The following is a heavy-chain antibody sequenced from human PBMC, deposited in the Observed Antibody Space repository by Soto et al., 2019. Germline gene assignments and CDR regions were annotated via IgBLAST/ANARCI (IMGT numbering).Heavy chain of an antibody. V-gene: IGHV3-23*01. Sequence: HPGGSLRLSCAASGFTFSSYAMSWVRQAPGKGLEWVSAISGSGGSTYYADSVKGRFTISRDNSKNTLYLQMNSLRAEDTAVYYCAKDFGKEKEYDFWSGYYAHEYFQHWGQGTLVTVSS. D-gene: IGHD3-3*01. J-gene: IGHJ1*01. CDR2: ISGSGGST. CDR1: GFTFSSYA. CDR3: AKDFGKEKEYDFWSGYYAHEYFQH.